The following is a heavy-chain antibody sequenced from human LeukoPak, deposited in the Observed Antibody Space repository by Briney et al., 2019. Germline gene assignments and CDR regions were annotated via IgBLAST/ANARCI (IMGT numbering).Heavy chain of an antibody. D-gene: IGHD3-10*02. CDR3: AELGITMIGGV. CDR2: IKQDGSEK. V-gene: IGHV3-7*01. J-gene: IGHJ6*04. Sequence: GGSLRLSCAASGFSFSSYEMNWVRQAPGKGLEWVANIKQDGSEKYYVDSVKGRFTISRDNAKNSLYLQMNSLRAEDTAVYYCAELGITMIGGVWGKGTTVTISS. CDR1: GFSFSSYE.